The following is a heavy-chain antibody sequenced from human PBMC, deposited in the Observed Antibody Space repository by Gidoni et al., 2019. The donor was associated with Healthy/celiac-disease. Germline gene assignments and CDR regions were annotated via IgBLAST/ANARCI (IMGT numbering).Heavy chain of an antibody. CDR1: GYRFNRYY. D-gene: IGHD2-2*01. J-gene: IGHJ6*03. V-gene: IGHV5-51*03. CDR2: IYPGDSDT. CDR3: ARLFCSSTSCYDGYYYYMDV. Sequence: EVPLVQSGAEVKQPGESLTIYETGSGYRFNRYYIGRVRQMPGKGLEWMGIIYPGDSDTRYSPSFQGQVTISADKSISTAYLQWSSLKASDTAMYYCARLFCSSTSCYDGYYYYMDVWGKGTTVTVSS.